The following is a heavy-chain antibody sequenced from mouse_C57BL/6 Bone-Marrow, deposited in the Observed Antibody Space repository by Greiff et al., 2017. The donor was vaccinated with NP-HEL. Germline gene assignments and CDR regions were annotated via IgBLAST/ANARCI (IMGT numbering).Heavy chain of an antibody. V-gene: IGHV1-53*01. J-gene: IGHJ4*01. CDR2: INPSNGGT. Sequence: QVQLQQPGTELVKPGASGYTFTSYWMHWVKQRPGQGLEWIGNINPSNGGTNYNEKFKSKATLTVDKSSSTAYMQLSSLTSEDSAVYYCARCPGYLRGYAMDYWGQGTSVTVSS. CDR1: GYTFTSYW. CDR3: ARCPGYLRGYAMDY. D-gene: IGHD3-1*01.